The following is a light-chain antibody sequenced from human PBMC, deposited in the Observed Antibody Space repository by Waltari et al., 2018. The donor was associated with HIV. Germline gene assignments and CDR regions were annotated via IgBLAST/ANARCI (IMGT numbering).Light chain of an antibody. CDR1: SSDVGGYNY. CDR2: EVS. J-gene: IGLJ3*02. CDR3: SSYAGSNNLV. V-gene: IGLV2-8*01. Sequence: QSALTQPPSASGSPGQSVTISCTGTSSDVGGYNYVSWYQQHPGKAPKLMLYEVSKRPSGVPVRFAGSKSGNTASLTVSGLQAEDEADYYCSSYAGSNNLVFGGGTKLTVL.